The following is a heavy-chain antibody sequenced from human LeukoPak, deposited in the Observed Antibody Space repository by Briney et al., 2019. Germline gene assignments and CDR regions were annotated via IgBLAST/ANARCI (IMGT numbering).Heavy chain of an antibody. J-gene: IGHJ4*02. CDR2: INHSGST. CDR1: GGSFSGYY. Sequence: SGTLSLTCAVYGGSFSGYYWSWIRQPPGKGLEWIGEINHSGSTNYNPSLKSRVTISVDTSKNQFSLKLSSVTAADTAVYHCARLYQHDSSTYRPVDYWGQGTLVSVSS. CDR3: ARLYQHDSSTYRPVDY. V-gene: IGHV4-34*01. D-gene: IGHD3-22*01.